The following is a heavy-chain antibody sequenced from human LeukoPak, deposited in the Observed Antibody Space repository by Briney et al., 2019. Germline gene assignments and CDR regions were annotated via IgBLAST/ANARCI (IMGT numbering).Heavy chain of an antibody. J-gene: IGHJ4*02. CDR3: ARGEYQLPQGN. CDR1: GFTVSGNY. V-gene: IGHV3-66*02. D-gene: IGHD2-2*01. Sequence: PGGSLRHSCAASGFTVSGNYMSWVRQAPGKGLEWVSVIYSGGSTYYADSVKGRFTISRDNSKNTLYLQMNSLRAEDTAVYYCARGEYQLPQGNWGQGTLVTVSS. CDR2: IYSGGST.